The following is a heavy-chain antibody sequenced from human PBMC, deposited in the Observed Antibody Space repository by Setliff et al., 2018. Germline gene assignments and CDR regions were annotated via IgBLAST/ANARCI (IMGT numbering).Heavy chain of an antibody. CDR2: INQDGSEK. D-gene: IGHD3-16*01. CDR1: GFIFSTYW. V-gene: IGHV3-7*01. Sequence: PGGSLRLSCTASGFIFSTYWMSWVRQAPGKGLEWVASINQDGSEKLYVDSVRGRLTISRDNAKNSLYLQMNSLRAEDTAVYYCARDGGEYWGQGTLVTVSS. J-gene: IGHJ4*02. CDR3: ARDGGEY.